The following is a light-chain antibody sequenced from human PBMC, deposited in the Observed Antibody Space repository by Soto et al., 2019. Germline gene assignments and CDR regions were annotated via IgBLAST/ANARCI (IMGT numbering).Light chain of an antibody. Sequence: QSVLTQPPSASGTPGQRVTISCSGSSSNIGVNTVNWYQQLPGTAPKLLFYSTTLRPSGVPDRFSGSKSDTSASLAISGLQSEDEAVYYCAAWDDSLNGVIFGGGTKLTVL. CDR3: AAWDDSLNGVI. CDR1: SSNIGVNT. V-gene: IGLV1-44*01. CDR2: STT. J-gene: IGLJ2*01.